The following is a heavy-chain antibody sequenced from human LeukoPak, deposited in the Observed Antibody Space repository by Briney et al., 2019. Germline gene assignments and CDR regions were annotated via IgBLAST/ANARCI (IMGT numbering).Heavy chain of an antibody. V-gene: IGHV3-7*03. J-gene: IGHJ4*02. Sequence: GGSLRLSCTSSGFIFSSHWMNWVSQAPGKGPEWVANIKYDGSEQYYVDSVKGRFSISRDNTKNLLYLQMNSLRVEDTAVYYCARDYGWSFANWGQGTLVTVSS. CDR2: IKYDGSEQ. D-gene: IGHD3-10*01. CDR3: ARDYGWSFAN. CDR1: GFIFSSHW.